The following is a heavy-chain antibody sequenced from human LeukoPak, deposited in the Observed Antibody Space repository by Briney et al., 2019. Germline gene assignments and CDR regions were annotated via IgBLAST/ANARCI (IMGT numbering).Heavy chain of an antibody. J-gene: IGHJ4*02. CDR3: ARDPSLRDVDLDY. CDR2: INSNSGDT. V-gene: IGHV1-2*02. CDR1: GYTFTDSY. Sequence: ASVRVSCKASGYTFTDSYIHWVRQAPGQGLEWMGWINSNSGDTNYAQKFQDRVTLTRVTSISTAYMELNRLRFDDTAIYYCARDPSLRDVDLDYWGQGTLVTVSS. D-gene: IGHD3-16*02.